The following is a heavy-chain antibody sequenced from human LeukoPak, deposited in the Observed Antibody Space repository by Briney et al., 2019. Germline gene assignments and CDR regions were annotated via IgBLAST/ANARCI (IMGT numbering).Heavy chain of an antibody. V-gene: IGHV1-69*01. J-gene: IGHJ4*02. CDR2: IIPIFGTA. CDR3: ARDVTMMVRGELFDY. Sequence: SVKVSYKASGGTFSSYAISWVRQAPGQGLEWMGGIIPIFGTANYAQKFQGRVTITADESTSTAYMELSSLRSEDTAVYYCARDVTMMVRGELFDYWGQGTLVTVSS. D-gene: IGHD3-10*01. CDR1: GGTFSSYA.